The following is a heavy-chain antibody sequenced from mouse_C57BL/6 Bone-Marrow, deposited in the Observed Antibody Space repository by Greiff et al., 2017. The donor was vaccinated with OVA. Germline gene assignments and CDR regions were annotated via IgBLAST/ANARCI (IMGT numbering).Heavy chain of an antibody. CDR2: ISYSGST. CDR3: ARQLRLRYYAMDY. Sequence: EVHLVESGPGLAKPSQTLSLTCSVTGYSITSDYWNWIRKFPGNKLEYMGYISYSGSTYYNPSLKSRISITRDTSKNQYYLQLNSVTTEDTATYYCARQLRLRYYAMDYWGQGTSVTVSS. V-gene: IGHV3-8*01. CDR1: GYSITSDY. J-gene: IGHJ4*01. D-gene: IGHD3-2*02.